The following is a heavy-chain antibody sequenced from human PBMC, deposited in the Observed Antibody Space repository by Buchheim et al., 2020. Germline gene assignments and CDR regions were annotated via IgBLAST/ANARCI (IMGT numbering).Heavy chain of an antibody. D-gene: IGHD4-17*01. CDR3: AGYGEYPY. V-gene: IGHV3-48*03. Sequence: EVQLVESGGGLVQPGGSLRLSCAASGFTFSSYDMHWVRQAPGKGLEWVSYISGSANTIYNAGTIYNADFVKGRFTISRDNAKNSLYLQMNSLRAEDTAVYYCAGYGEYPYWGQGT. CDR1: GFTFSSYD. J-gene: IGHJ4*02. CDR2: ISGSANTIYNAGTI.